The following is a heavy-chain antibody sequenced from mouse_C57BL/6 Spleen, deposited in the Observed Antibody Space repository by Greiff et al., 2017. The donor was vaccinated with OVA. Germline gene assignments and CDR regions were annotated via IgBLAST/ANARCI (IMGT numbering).Heavy chain of an antibody. D-gene: IGHD2-4*01. CDR2: LDPENGDT. CDR3: TTGYDYDEAY. V-gene: IGHV14-4*01. J-gene: IGHJ3*01. CDR1: GFNIKDDY. Sequence: VQLQQSGAELVRPGASVKLSCTASGFNIKDDYMHWVKQRPEQGLEWIGWLDPENGDTEYASKFQGKATITADTSSNTAYLQLSSLTSEDTAVYYCTTGYDYDEAYWGQGTLVTVSA.